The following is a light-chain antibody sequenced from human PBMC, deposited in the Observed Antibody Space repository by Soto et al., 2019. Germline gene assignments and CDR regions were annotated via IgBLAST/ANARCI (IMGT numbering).Light chain of an antibody. Sequence: EIVLTQSPGTLSLSPGERATLSCRASQSVSSSYLAWYQQKPGQAPRLLIYDTSSRATGIPDRFSGSGSGTAFTLDISRLEPEDFAVYYCQQCGSSPSFGQVTKVELK. CDR3: QQCGSSPS. J-gene: IGKJ1*01. CDR2: DTS. CDR1: QSVSSSY. V-gene: IGKV3-20*01.